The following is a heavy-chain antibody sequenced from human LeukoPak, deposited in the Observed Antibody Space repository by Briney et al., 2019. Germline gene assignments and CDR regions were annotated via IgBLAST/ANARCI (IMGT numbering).Heavy chain of an antibody. CDR1: GFTFSSYA. CDR2: ISSSSSYI. D-gene: IGHD4-23*01. Sequence: PGGSLRLSCAASGFTFSSYAMSWVRQAPGKGLEWVSAISSSSSYIYYADSVKGRFTISRDNAKNSLYLQMNSLRAEDTAVYYCASLDYGGQKAAYWGQGTLVTVSS. J-gene: IGHJ4*02. V-gene: IGHV3-21*01. CDR3: ASLDYGGQKAAY.